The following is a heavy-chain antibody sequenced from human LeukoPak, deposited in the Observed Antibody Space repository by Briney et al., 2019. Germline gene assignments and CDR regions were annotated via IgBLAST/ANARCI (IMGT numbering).Heavy chain of an antibody. CDR1: GYTSTTYG. Sequence: ASVKVSCKASGYTSTTYGLNWVRQAPGQGLEWMGWISAYNGNTNYAQILQGRVTMTTDTSTSTAYMELRSLRSDDTAVYYCARDRGVDSASPAYWGQGTLVTVSS. CDR2: ISAYNGNT. CDR3: ARDRGVDSASPAY. D-gene: IGHD5-18*01. J-gene: IGHJ4*02. V-gene: IGHV1-18*01.